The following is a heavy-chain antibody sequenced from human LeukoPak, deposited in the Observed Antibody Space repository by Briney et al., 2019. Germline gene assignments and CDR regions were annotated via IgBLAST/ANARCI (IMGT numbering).Heavy chain of an antibody. D-gene: IGHD6-6*01. Sequence: GGSLRLSCAASEFTFTSYELNWVRQAPGKGLEWVSYISSSGNTISYADSAKGRFTISRDNAKNSLYLQVISLRAEDTAVYYCARGPSIAARYDAFDIWGQGTMVTVSS. CDR1: EFTFTSYE. CDR3: ARGPSIAARYDAFDI. V-gene: IGHV3-48*03. J-gene: IGHJ3*02. CDR2: ISSSGNTI.